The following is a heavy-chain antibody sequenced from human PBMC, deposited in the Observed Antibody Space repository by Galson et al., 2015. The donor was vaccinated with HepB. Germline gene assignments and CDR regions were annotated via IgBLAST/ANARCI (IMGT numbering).Heavy chain of an antibody. J-gene: IGHJ4*02. CDR1: GHTFTSYG. Sequence: SVKVSCKASGHTFTSYGISWVRQAPGQGLEWMGWIRGHNGNTNYAQKFQGRVTMTTDTSTSTAYMELRSLRSDDTAVYYCARDLAVAASSRYDYWGQGTLVTVSS. CDR3: ARDLAVAASSRYDY. CDR2: IRGHNGNT. D-gene: IGHD6-19*01. V-gene: IGHV1-18*04.